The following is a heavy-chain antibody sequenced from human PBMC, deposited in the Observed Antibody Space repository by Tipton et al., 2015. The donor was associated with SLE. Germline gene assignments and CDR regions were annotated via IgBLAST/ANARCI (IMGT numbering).Heavy chain of an antibody. CDR1: GDSITSGPYY. J-gene: IGHJ5*02. Sequence: TLSLTCTISGDSITSGPYYWAWIRQPPGKGLEWIGTIYYNGFSYQSPSLKSRITMSVDTSKTQFSLTLTSMTAADTTVYYCARSRYSSTSPSDVTTWFDPWGQGILVRVSS. CDR2: IYYNGFS. CDR3: ARSRYSSTSPSDVTTWFDP. V-gene: IGHV4-39*07. D-gene: IGHD2-2*01.